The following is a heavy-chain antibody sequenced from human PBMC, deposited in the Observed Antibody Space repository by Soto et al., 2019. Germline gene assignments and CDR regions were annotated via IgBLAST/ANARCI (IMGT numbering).Heavy chain of an antibody. CDR3: ANEGGVYCSSTSCYFGYFQH. V-gene: IGHV3-23*01. J-gene: IGHJ1*01. CDR1: GFTFSSYA. CDR2: ISGSGGST. D-gene: IGHD2-2*01. Sequence: EVQLLESGGGLVQPGGSLRLSCAASGFTFSSYAMSWVRQAPGKWLEWVSAISGSGGSTYYADSVKGRFTISRDNSKNTLYLQINSLRAEDTAVYYCANEGGVYCSSTSCYFGYFQHWGQGTLVTVSS.